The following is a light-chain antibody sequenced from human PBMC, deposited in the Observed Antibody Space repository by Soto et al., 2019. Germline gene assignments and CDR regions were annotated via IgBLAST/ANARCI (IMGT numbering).Light chain of an antibody. V-gene: IGKV1-33*01. CDR1: RDIRNY. J-gene: IGKJ2*01. CDR3: QQYKNLPYT. CDR2: DAS. Sequence: DLQMTQSPSSLSASVGDRVTITCQASRDIRNYLNWYQQKPGKAPKLLIYDASNLEAGVPSRFSGSGSGTDFTFTISSLQPEDIATYYCQQYKNLPYTFGQGTKLEIK.